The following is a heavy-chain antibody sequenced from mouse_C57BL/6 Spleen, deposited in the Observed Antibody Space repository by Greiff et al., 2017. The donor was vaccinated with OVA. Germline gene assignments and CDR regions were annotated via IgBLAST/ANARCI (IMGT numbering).Heavy chain of an antibody. D-gene: IGHD1-1*01. Sequence: QVQLQQPGAELVMPGASVKLSCKASGYTFTSYWMHWVKQWPGQGLEWIGEIDPSDSYTNYNQKFKGKSTLTVDKSSSTAYMQLSSLTSEDSAVYYCARRTGGSRGFDYWGQGTTLTVSS. J-gene: IGHJ2*01. CDR3: ARRTGGSRGFDY. CDR2: IDPSDSYT. CDR1: GYTFTSYW. V-gene: IGHV1-69*01.